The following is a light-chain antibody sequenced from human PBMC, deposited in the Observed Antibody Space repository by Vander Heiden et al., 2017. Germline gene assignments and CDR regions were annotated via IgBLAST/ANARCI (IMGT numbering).Light chain of an antibody. CDR2: GNN. CDR3: QSYDSSLTFYV. J-gene: IGLJ1*01. Sequence: QSVLTQPPSVSGAPGQRVTTSCTGTSSNIGAGYDVHWYQQLPGTAPKLLIYGNNNRPSGVPDRFSGSKSGTSASLAITGLQDEDEADYFCQSYDSSLTFYVFGTGTKVTVL. CDR1: SSNIGAGYD. V-gene: IGLV1-40*01.